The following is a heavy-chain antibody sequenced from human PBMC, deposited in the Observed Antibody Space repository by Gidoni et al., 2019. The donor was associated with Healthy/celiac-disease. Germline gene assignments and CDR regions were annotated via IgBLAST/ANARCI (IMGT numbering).Heavy chain of an antibody. J-gene: IGHJ6*03. Sequence: QVQLVQSGAEVTKPGSSVMVSCKASGGTFRSYAFSCWRQAPGQGLEWLGGIIHIYGTANYAQKFQGRVTITADEYTSTAYMELSSLRSEDTAVYYCASTRITIFGVVVVYYYYDMDVWGKGTTVTVSS. D-gene: IGHD3-3*01. CDR1: GGTFRSYA. CDR2: IIHIYGTA. V-gene: IGHV1-69*01. CDR3: ASTRITIFGVVVVYYYYDMDV.